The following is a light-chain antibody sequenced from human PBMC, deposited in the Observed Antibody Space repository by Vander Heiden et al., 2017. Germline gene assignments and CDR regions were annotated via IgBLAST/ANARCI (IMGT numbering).Light chain of an antibody. J-gene: IGKJ5*01. V-gene: IGKV3-11*01. Sequence: DIVLTHSPATLSLSPGERATLSCRASQSVSSYLAWYQQKPGQAPRLLIYDASNRATGIPARFSGSGSGTDFTLTISSLEPEDFAVYYCQQRSNWPITFGQGTRLEIK. CDR1: QSVSSY. CDR3: QQRSNWPIT. CDR2: DAS.